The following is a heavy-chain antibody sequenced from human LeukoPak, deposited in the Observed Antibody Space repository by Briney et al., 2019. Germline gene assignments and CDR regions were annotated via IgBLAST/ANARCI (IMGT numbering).Heavy chain of an antibody. CDR3: ARGSGYYDSRGEWDFDY. Sequence: PGGSLRLSCAASGFTFSSYDMHWVRQATGKGLEWVSAIGTAGDTYYPGSLKCRFTISRENSKNSLYLQMNSLIAGDTAVYYCARGSGYYDSRGEWDFDYWGQGTLVTVSS. D-gene: IGHD3-22*01. V-gene: IGHV3-13*01. CDR2: IGTAGDT. J-gene: IGHJ4*02. CDR1: GFTFSSYD.